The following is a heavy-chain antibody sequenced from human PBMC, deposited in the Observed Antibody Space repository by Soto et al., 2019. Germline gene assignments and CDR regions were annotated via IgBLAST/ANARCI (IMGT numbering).Heavy chain of an antibody. CDR1: VGTFSSYS. Sequence: SVKVSCKASVGTFSSYSSRWVRQAPGQGLEWMGGIIPIFGTANYAQKFQGRVTITADESTSTAYMELGSLRSEDTAVYYCARGDRTTVTVFDYWGQGTLVTVSS. J-gene: IGHJ4*02. V-gene: IGHV1-69*13. CDR3: ARGDRTTVTVFDY. D-gene: IGHD4-17*01. CDR2: IIPIFGTA.